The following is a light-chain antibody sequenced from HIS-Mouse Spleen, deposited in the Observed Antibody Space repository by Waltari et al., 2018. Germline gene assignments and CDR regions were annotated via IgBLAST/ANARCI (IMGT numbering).Light chain of an antibody. CDR1: ALPKKY. Sequence: SYELTQPPSVSVSPGQTARITCPGDALPKKYAYWYQQKSGHAPVLVIYEDSKRPSGIPERFSGSSSGTMATFTISGAQVEDEADYYCYSTDSSGNHRVFGGGTKLTVL. V-gene: IGLV3-10*01. CDR2: EDS. CDR3: YSTDSSGNHRV. J-gene: IGLJ2*01.